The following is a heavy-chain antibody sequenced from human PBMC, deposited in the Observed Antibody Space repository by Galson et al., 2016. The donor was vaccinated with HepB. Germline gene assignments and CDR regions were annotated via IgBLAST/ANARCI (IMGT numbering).Heavy chain of an antibody. J-gene: IGHJ4*02. Sequence: PALVKPTQTLTLTCTFSGFSLSTSGMCVSWIRQPPGKALEWLALIDWDDDKYYSTSLKTRLTISKDTSKNQVVLTMTNMDPVDTATYYCARLLGYCSSTSCYVEYYFDYWGQGTLVTVSS. V-gene: IGHV2-70*01. CDR3: ARLLGYCSSTSCYVEYYFDY. CDR2: IDWDDDK. CDR1: GFSLSTSGMC. D-gene: IGHD2-2*01.